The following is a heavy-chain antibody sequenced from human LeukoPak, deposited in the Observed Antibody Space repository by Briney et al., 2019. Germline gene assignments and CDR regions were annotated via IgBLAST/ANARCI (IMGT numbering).Heavy chain of an antibody. V-gene: IGHV3-66*01. CDR1: GITLSNYG. CDR2: IYTGGRT. D-gene: IGHD6-19*01. Sequence: GGSLRLSCAVSGITLSNYGMSWVRQAPGKGLEWVSVIYTGGRTYYADSVKGRFTISRDNSKNTLYLQMNSLRAEDTAVYYCARGGSGWFSDDWGQGTLVTVSS. CDR3: ARGGSGWFSDD. J-gene: IGHJ4*02.